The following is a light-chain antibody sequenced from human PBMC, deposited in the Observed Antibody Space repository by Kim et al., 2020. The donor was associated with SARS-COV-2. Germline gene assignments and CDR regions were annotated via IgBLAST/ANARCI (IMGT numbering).Light chain of an antibody. J-gene: IGLJ2*01. CDR3: NSRDSSGNHVV. CDR1: SLRSFY. V-gene: IGLV3-19*01. Sequence: ALGQTVRITCQGDSLRSFYASWYQQKPGQAPVLVIYGKNNRPSGIPDRFSGSSSGNTASLTITGAQAEDEADYYCNSRDSSGNHVVFGGGTQLTVL. CDR2: GKN.